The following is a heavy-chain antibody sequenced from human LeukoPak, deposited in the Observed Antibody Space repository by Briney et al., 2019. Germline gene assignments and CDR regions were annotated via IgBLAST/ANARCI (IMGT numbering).Heavy chain of an antibody. D-gene: IGHD1-26*01. CDR1: GYRFTTYW. V-gene: IGHV5-10-1*01. Sequence: GESLKISCQGSGYRFTTYWISWVRQMPGKGLEWMGRIYPSDSYTKYSPSFQGHVTISGDKSISTAYLQWSSLKASDSAIYYCARSGIVGDSNSGQIHCWGQGTLVTVSS. CDR3: ARSGIVGDSNSGQIHC. J-gene: IGHJ4*02. CDR2: IYPSDSYT.